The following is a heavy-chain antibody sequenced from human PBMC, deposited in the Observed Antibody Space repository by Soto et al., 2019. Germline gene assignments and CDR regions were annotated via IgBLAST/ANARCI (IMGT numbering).Heavy chain of an antibody. V-gene: IGHV4-34*11. J-gene: IGHJ4*02. Sequence: SSETLSLTCAVYGGSFSGYYWSWIRQPPGKGLEWIGSVYYTGTTDYNPSLKSRVTISVDTSKTQFSLNLRSVTAADTAVYYCARDLAAVPRAFDYWGRGTLVTASS. CDR2: VYYTGTT. CDR1: GGSFSGYY. CDR3: ARDLAAVPRAFDY. D-gene: IGHD6-13*01.